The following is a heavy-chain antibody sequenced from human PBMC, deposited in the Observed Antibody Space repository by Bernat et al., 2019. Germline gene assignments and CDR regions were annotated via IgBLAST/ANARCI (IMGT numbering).Heavy chain of an antibody. J-gene: IGHJ3*02. CDR2: IGTAGDT. Sequence: EVQLVESGGGLVQPGGSLRLSCAASGFTFSSYVMHWVRQATGKGLEWVSAIGTAGDTYYPGSVKGRFTISRENAKNSLYLQMNSLRAGDTAVYYCAREGRGNDYGDSRRAFDIWGQGTMVTVSS. CDR1: GFTFSSYV. CDR3: AREGRGNDYGDSRRAFDI. V-gene: IGHV3-13*01. D-gene: IGHD4-17*01.